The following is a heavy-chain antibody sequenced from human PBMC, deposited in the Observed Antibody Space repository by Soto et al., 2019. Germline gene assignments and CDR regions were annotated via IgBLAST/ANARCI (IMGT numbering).Heavy chain of an antibody. CDR2: IIPIFGTA. V-gene: IGHV1-69*06. CDR1: GGTFSSYA. D-gene: IGHD6-13*01. CDR3: ANPIAAGVEYYYGMDV. Sequence: QVQLVQSGAEVKKPGSSVKVSCKASGGTFSSYAISWVRQAPGQGLEWRGGIIPIFGTANYAQKFQGRVTITADKSTSTAYMELSSLRSEDTAVYYCANPIAAGVEYYYGMDVWGQGTTVTVSS. J-gene: IGHJ6*02.